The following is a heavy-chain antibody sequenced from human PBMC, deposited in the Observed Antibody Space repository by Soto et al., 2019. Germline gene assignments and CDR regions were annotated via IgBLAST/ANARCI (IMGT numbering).Heavy chain of an antibody. CDR2: ISGYNGNT. V-gene: IGHV1-18*01. D-gene: IGHD6-19*01. Sequence: QVQLVQSGAEVKKPGASVTVSCKTSGYTFSNYGINWVRQAPGQGLEWMGWISGYNGNTNYAQTVQGSVTLTTDTSTGTVYVELRSLKSDDTAIYYCSRFIMVGGWFDPNYYHGMDVWGQGTAVTVSS. CDR3: SRFIMVGGWFDPNYYHGMDV. J-gene: IGHJ6*02. CDR1: GYTFSNYG.